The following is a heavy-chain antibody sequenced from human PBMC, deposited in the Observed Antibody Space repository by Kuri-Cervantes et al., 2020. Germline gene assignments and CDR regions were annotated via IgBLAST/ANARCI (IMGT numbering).Heavy chain of an antibody. CDR2: IIPIFGTA. D-gene: IGHD1-14*01. CDR3: ARWTTGNWFDP. Sequence: SVKVSCKASGGTFSSYAISWVRQAPGQGLEWMGGIIPIFGTANYAQKFQGRVTMTTDTSTSTAYMELRSLRSDDTAVYYCARWTTGNWFDPWGQGTLVTVSS. CDR1: GGTFSSYA. V-gene: IGHV1-69*05. J-gene: IGHJ5*02.